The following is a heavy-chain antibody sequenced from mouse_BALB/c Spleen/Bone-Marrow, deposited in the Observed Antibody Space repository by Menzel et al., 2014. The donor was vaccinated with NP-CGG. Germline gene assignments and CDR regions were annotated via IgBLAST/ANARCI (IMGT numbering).Heavy chain of an antibody. CDR3: ARVWYFDY. Sequence: EVQGVESGGGLVQPGGSLKLSCAASGFTFSSYGMSWVRQTPDKRLELVATINSNGGSTYYPDSVKGRFTISRDNAENTLCLQMSSLKSEDTAMYYCARVWYFDYWGQGTSLTVSS. CDR2: INSNGGST. CDR1: GFTFSSYG. V-gene: IGHV5-6-3*01. J-gene: IGHJ2*03.